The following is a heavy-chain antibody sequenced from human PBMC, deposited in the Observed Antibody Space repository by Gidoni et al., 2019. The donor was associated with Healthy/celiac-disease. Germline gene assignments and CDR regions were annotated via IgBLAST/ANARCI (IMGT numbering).Heavy chain of an antibody. V-gene: IGHV3-21*01. J-gene: IGHJ5*02. CDR2: ISSRSSYI. CDR1: RFAFSSYS. D-gene: IGHD5-18*01. CDR3: AREGYSYDYNWFDP. Sequence: EVQLVESGGGLVKPGGSLSLSCAASRFAFSSYSMNWVRQAPGKGLEWASSISSRSSYIYYADSVKGRLTISRDNAKNSLYLQMNSLRAEDTAVYYCAREGYSYDYNWFDPWGQGTLVTVSS.